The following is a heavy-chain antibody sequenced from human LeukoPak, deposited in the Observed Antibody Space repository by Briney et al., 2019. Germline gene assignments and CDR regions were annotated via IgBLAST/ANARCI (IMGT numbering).Heavy chain of an antibody. CDR2: ISGGGGST. Sequence: GRSLRLSCAASGFTFTSYSMNWVRQAPGKGLEWVSTISGGGGSTYYADSVKGRFTISRDNSKNTLYLQVNSLRAEDTAVYYCAKHPGYSSGWFYFDYWGQGTLVTVSS. CDR1: GFTFTSYS. V-gene: IGHV3-23*01. CDR3: AKHPGYSSGWFYFDY. D-gene: IGHD6-19*01. J-gene: IGHJ4*02.